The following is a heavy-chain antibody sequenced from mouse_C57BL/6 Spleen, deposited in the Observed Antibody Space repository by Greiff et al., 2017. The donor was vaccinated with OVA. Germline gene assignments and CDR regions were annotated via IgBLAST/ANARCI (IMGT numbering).Heavy chain of an antibody. Sequence: EVKLMESGGDLVKPGGSLKLSCAASGFTFSSYGMSWVRQTPDKRLEWVATISSGGSYTYYPDSVKGRFTISRDNATNTLYLQMSSLKSEDTAMYYCARHEGYSNYAWFAYWGQGTLVTVSA. D-gene: IGHD2-5*01. CDR3: ARHEGYSNYAWFAY. V-gene: IGHV5-6*01. CDR1: GFTFSSYG. J-gene: IGHJ3*01. CDR2: ISSGGSYT.